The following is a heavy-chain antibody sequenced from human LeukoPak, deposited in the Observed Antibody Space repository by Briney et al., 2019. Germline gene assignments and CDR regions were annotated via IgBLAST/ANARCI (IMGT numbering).Heavy chain of an antibody. CDR2: IYYSGST. Sequence: SETLSLTCTVSGGSISSSSYYWGWILQPPGKGLEWIGSIYYSGSTYYNPSLKSRVTISVDTSKNQFSLKLSSVTAADTAVYYCATPGWLPDPQDAFDIWGQGTMVTASS. CDR3: ATPGWLPDPQDAFDI. V-gene: IGHV4-39*07. J-gene: IGHJ3*02. D-gene: IGHD5-24*01. CDR1: GGSISSSSYY.